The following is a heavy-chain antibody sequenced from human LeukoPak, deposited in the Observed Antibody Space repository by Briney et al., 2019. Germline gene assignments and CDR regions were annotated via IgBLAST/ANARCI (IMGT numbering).Heavy chain of an antibody. CDR3: AKYYGDYDYFDY. V-gene: IGHV3-23*01. D-gene: IGHD4-17*01. Sequence: GGSLRLSCAASGFTLSSYGMSWVRQAPGKGLEWVSAISGSGGSTYYADSVKGRFTISRDNSKNTLYLQMNSLRAEDTAVYYCAKYYGDYDYFDYWGQGTLVTVSS. CDR2: ISGSGGST. CDR1: GFTLSSYG. J-gene: IGHJ4*02.